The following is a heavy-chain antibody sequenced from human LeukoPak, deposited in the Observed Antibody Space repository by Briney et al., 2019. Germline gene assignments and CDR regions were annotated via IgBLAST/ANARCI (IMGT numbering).Heavy chain of an antibody. CDR1: GFTFSSYE. CDR2: ISSSGSTI. D-gene: IGHD3-9*01. V-gene: IGHV3-48*03. Sequence: GGSLRLSCAASGFTFSSYEMNWVRQAPGEGLEWVSYISSSGSTIYYADSVKGRFTISRDNAKNSLYLQMNSLRAEDTAVYYCARDIAPLYYDILTGYTDYYGMDVWGQGTTVTVSS. CDR3: ARDIAPLYYDILTGYTDYYGMDV. J-gene: IGHJ6*02.